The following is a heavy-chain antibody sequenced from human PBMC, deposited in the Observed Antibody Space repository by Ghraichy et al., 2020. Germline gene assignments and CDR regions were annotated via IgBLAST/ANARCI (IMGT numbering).Heavy chain of an antibody. CDR3: ARLKLEGPITMIVVDGGAFDI. V-gene: IGHV2-26*01. CDR2: IFSNDEK. D-gene: IGHD3-22*01. CDR1: GFSLSNARMG. J-gene: IGHJ3*02. Sequence: SGPTLVKPTETLTLTCTVSGFSLSNARMGVSWIRQPPGKALEWLAHIFSNDEKSYSTSLKSRLTISKDTSKSQVVLTMTNMDPVDTATYYCARLKLEGPITMIVVDGGAFDIWGQGTMVTVSS.